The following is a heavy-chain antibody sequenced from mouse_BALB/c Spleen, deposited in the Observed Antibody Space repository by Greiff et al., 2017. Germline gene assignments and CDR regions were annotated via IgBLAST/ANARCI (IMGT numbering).Heavy chain of an antibody. V-gene: IGHV5-6*01. Sequence: EVQRVESGGDLVKPGGSLKLSCAASGFTFSSYGMSWVRQTPDKRLEWVATISSGGSYTYYPDSVKGRFTISRDNAKNTLYLQMSSLKSEDTAMYYCARQEGDRYFDYWGQGTTLTVSS. CDR1: GFTFSSYG. D-gene: IGHD3-3*01. CDR2: ISSGGSYT. J-gene: IGHJ2*01. CDR3: ARQEGDRYFDY.